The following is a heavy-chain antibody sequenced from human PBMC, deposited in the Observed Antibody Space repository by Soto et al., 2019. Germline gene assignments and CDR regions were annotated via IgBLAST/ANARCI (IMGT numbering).Heavy chain of an antibody. D-gene: IGHD4-17*01. CDR1: GGSISSYY. CDR3: ARTYGDYPFVFQH. CDR2: IYYSGST. Sequence: SETLSLTCTVSGGSISSYYWSWTRQPPGKGLEWIGYIYYSGSTNYNPSLKSRVTISVDTSKNQFSLKLSSVTAADTAVYYCARTYGDYPFVFQHWGQGTRVTVAS. J-gene: IGHJ1*01. V-gene: IGHV4-59*01.